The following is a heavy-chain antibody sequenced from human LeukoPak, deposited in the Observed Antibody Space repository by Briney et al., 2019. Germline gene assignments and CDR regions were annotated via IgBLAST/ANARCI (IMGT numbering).Heavy chain of an antibody. Sequence: PGGSLRLSCVASGVSLRSYWMSWVRQAPGKGLEWVANIKQDGSEKFYVDSVKGRFTISRDNAENSLYLQMNSLRVEDTAVYYCARIYCSSTNCDRWNAFDIWGQGTMVTGSS. D-gene: IGHD2-2*01. CDR3: ARIYCSSTNCDRWNAFDI. CDR1: GVSLRSYW. J-gene: IGHJ3*02. CDR2: IKQDGSEK. V-gene: IGHV3-7*01.